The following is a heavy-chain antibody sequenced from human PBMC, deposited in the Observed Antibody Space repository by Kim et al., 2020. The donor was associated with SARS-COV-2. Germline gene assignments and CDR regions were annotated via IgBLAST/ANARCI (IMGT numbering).Heavy chain of an antibody. V-gene: IGHV1-69*13. Sequence: SVKVSCKASGGTFSSYAISWVRQAPGQGLEWMGGIIPIFGTANYAQKFQGRVTITADESTSTAYMELSSLRSEDTAVYYCARAAARASYTEYFQHWGQGTLVTVSS. CDR2: IIPIFGTA. D-gene: IGHD6-13*01. J-gene: IGHJ1*01. CDR3: ARAAARASYTEYFQH. CDR1: GGTFSSYA.